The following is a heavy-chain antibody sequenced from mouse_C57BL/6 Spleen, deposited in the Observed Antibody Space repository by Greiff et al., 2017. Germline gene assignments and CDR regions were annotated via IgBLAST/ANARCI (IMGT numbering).Heavy chain of an antibody. CDR3: ARGGGNRGRYYAMDY. D-gene: IGHD2-1*01. CDR1: GYAFSSSW. CDR2: LYPGDGDT. V-gene: IGHV1-82*01. J-gene: IGHJ4*01. Sequence: VQVVESGPELVKPGASVKISCKASGYAFSSSWMNWVKQRPGKGLEWIGRLYPGDGDTNYNGKFKGKATLTADKSSSTAYMQLSSLTSEDSAVYFCARGGGNRGRYYAMDYWGQGTSVTVSS.